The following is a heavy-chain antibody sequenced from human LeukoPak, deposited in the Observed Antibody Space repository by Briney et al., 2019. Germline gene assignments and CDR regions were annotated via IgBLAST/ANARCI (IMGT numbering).Heavy chain of an antibody. J-gene: IGHJ4*02. CDR1: GFTFSSYA. D-gene: IGHD3-22*01. V-gene: IGHV3-30*04. CDR2: ISYDASNK. Sequence: GGSLRLSCAASGFTFSSYAMHWVRQAPGKGLEWVAVISYDASNKYYADSVKGRFTISRDNSKNTLYLQMNSLRAEDTAVYCCAGDYDSSSYYYVGTTVTYWGQGTLVTVSS. CDR3: AGDYDSSSYYYVGTTVTY.